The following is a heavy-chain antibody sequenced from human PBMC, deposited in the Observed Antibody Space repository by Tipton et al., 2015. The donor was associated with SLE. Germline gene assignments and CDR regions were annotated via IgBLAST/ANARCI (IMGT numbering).Heavy chain of an antibody. D-gene: IGHD3-22*01. J-gene: IGHJ4*02. Sequence: QSGAEVKKSGASVKVSCKASGYTFTSYGLSWVRQAPGQGLEWVGWISGYNGDTNYAQKLQDRVTMTTDTSTSTAYMELRSLRSDDTAVYFCARSGYYDSSGYPPFLDYWGQGTLVTVSS. V-gene: IGHV1-18*01. CDR2: ISGYNGDT. CDR3: ARSGYYDSSGYPPFLDY. CDR1: GYTFTSYG.